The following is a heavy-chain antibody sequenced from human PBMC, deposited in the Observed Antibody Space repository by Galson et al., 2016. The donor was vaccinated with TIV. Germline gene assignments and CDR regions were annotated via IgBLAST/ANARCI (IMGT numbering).Heavy chain of an antibody. D-gene: IGHD2-21*01. V-gene: IGHV2-5*02. CDR3: AHRRPLTYYSDL. J-gene: IGHJ4*02. CDR1: GFSLSSNGVG. Sequence: PALVKPTQTVTLTCTFSGFSLSSNGVGVGWIRQPPGKALEWLALIYWDDEKRYNPSLESRLSIIKDTSKNKVVLTLTNVDPVDTATYYCAHRRPLTYYSDLWGQGGLVTVSS. CDR2: IYWDDEK.